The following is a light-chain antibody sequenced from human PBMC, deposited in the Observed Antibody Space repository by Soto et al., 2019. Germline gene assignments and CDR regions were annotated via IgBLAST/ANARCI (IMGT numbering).Light chain of an antibody. Sequence: EIVLTQSPATLSLSPGERAKISCRASQSVNSYLAWYQQKPGQAPRLLIYDASNRATGIPARFSGSGSGTDFTLIISRLEPEDFAVYYCQQRSNWPSITFGQGTRLEMK. J-gene: IGKJ5*01. CDR3: QQRSNWPSIT. V-gene: IGKV3-11*01. CDR2: DAS. CDR1: QSVNSY.